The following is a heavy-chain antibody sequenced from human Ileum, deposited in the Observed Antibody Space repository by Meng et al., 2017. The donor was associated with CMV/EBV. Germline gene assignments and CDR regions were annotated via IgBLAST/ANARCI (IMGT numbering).Heavy chain of an antibody. J-gene: IGHJ4*02. CDR1: GDSINSAGHY. D-gene: IGHD3-10*01. CDR2: IYYSGST. Sequence: GDSINSAGHYWTWLRQHPGKGLEWIENIYYSGSTYYNPSLRSRVSISVDTSKNQFSLKLTSMTAADTAVYYCARGKASLGGPRLVDQWGQGTLVTVSS. CDR3: ARGKASLGGPRLVDQ. V-gene: IGHV4-31*02.